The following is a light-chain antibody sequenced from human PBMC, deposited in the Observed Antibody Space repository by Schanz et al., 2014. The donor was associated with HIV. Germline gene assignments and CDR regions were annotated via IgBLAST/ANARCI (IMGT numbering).Light chain of an antibody. V-gene: IGKV3-20*01. CDR1: QSVSSY. Sequence: EIVLTQSPGTLSLSPGERATLSCRASQSVSSYLAWYQQKPGQAPRLLIYGASSRATGIPARFSGSGSGTDFILSISRLEPEDFAVYYCQQYGSSSWTFGQGTKVELK. CDR2: GAS. J-gene: IGKJ1*01. CDR3: QQYGSSSWT.